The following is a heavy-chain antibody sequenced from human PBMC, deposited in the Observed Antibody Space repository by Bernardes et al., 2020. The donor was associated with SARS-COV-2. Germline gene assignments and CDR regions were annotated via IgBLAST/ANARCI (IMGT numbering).Heavy chain of an antibody. D-gene: IGHD3-16*01. CDR2: ISSSGTYM. V-gene: IGHV3-21*01. CDR1: GFTFSPYT. Sequence: GGSLRLSCAASGFTFSPYTMHWVRQAPGKGLEWVSSISSSGTYMFYEDSVKGRFTISRDNAKNSLYLQMNSLRADDTAIYYCAGGTTCAYWGQGTLVTVSS. CDR3: AGGTTCAY. J-gene: IGHJ4*02.